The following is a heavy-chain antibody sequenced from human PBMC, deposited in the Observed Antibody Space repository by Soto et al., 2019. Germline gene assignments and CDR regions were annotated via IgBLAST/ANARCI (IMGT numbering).Heavy chain of an antibody. J-gene: IGHJ3*02. CDR1: GYTFTDYY. CDR3: ATWYYDTSGHDAFDI. D-gene: IGHD3-22*01. CDR2: INPKSGGT. Sequence: ASVKVSCKASGYTFTDYYIHWVRQAPGQGLEWMGWINPKSGGTSYAQKFQGSVTMARDTSITTAYVDLRGLRSDDTAVYYCATWYYDTSGHDAFDIWGQGTMVTVS. V-gene: IGHV1-2*02.